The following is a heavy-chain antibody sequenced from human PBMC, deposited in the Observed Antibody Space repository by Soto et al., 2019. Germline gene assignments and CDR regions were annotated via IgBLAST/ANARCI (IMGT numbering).Heavy chain of an antibody. V-gene: IGHV3-53*01. D-gene: IGHD6-19*01. CDR2: IYGATGT. J-gene: IGHJ6*02. CDR3: ARGMMYRSGWRPRYYYAMDV. Sequence: GSLRLSCAVSGFTVSSNYMTWVRQAPGKGREWVSGIYGATGTYYADSVKGRFTISRDSYKSTLYLQMNSLRAEDTSVYYCARGMMYRSGWRPRYYYAMDVWGQGTTVTVSS. CDR1: GFTVSSNY.